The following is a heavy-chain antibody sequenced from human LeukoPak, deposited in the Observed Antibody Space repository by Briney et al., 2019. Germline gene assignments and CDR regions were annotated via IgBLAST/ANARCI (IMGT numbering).Heavy chain of an antibody. CDR2: IYYSGST. V-gene: IGHV4-39*01. CDR1: GGSISSSSYY. Sequence: SETLSLTCTVSGGSISSSSYYWVWIRQPPGKGLEWSGSIYYSGSTYYNPSLKSRVTTSVDTSKNQISLKLSSVTAADTAVYYCARTFAAWGTFDIWGQGTMVTVSS. CDR3: ARTFAAWGTFDI. D-gene: IGHD3-16*01. J-gene: IGHJ3*02.